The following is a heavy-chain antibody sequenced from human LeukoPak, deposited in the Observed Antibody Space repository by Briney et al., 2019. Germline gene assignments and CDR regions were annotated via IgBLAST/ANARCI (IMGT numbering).Heavy chain of an antibody. CDR3: ARGLRTQSFDY. CDR1: GGSISSYY. CDR2: IYYSGST. J-gene: IGHJ4*02. V-gene: IGHV4-59*01. Sequence: SETLSLTCTVSGGSISSYYWNWIRQPPGKGLEWIGYIYYSGSTNYNPSLKSRVIISVDTSKNQFSLKLSSVTAADTAVYYCARGLRTQSFDYWGQGTLVTVSS.